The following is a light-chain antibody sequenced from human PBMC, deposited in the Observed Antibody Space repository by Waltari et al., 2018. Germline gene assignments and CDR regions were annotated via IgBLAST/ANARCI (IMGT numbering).Light chain of an antibody. CDR1: QSIRTF. CDR2: LAS. CDR3: QQYDSVPYT. V-gene: IGKV1-5*03. J-gene: IGKJ2*01. Sequence: DIQVTQSPSSLSASVGHRVSITCRASQSIRTFLAWYQQKPGKAPDLLIYLASTLETGVPSRFSGSGSGTEFTLTISSLQPDDFATYYCQQYDSVPYTFGQGTKVEI.